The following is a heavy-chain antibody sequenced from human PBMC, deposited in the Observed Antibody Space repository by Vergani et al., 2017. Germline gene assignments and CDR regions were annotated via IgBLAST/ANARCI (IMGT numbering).Heavy chain of an antibody. V-gene: IGHV4-30-2*01. CDR2: IYHSGST. D-gene: IGHD2-2*01. J-gene: IGHJ5*02. CDR1: GGSISSGGYS. Sequence: QVQLQESGPGLVKPSQTLSLTCAVSGGSISSGGYSWSWIRQPPGKGLEWIGYIYHSGSTYYNPSLKSRVTISADRSKNQFSLKLSSVSAADTAVYYCARAGSSTMPRNWFDPWGQGTLVTVSS. CDR3: ARAGSSTMPRNWFDP.